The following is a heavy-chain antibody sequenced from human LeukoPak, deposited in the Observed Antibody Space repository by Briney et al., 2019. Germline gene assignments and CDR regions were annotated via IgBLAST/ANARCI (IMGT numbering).Heavy chain of an antibody. CDR2: IIPILGIA. CDR1: GGTFSSYA. J-gene: IGHJ4*02. CDR3: ARLDYYYDSSGYYSY. Sequence: GASVKVSCKASGGTFSSYAISWVRQAPGQGLEWMGRIIPILGIANYAQKFQGRVTITADKSTSTAYMELSSLRSEDTAVYYCARLDYYYDSSGYYSYRGQGTLVTVSS. D-gene: IGHD3-22*01. V-gene: IGHV1-69*04.